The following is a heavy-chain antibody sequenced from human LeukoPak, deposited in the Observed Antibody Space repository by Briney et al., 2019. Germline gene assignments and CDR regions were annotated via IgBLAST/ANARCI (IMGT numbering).Heavy chain of an antibody. CDR3: ARRDYYDSSGLGAFDI. D-gene: IGHD3-22*01. J-gene: IGHJ3*02. Sequence: SETLSLTCTVSGGSISSSSYYWSWIRQPPGKGLEWIGEINHSGSTNYNPSLKSRVTISVDTSKNQFSLKLSSVTAADTAVYYCARRDYYDSSGLGAFDIWGQGTMVTVSS. CDR2: INHSGST. V-gene: IGHV4-39*07. CDR1: GGSISSSSYY.